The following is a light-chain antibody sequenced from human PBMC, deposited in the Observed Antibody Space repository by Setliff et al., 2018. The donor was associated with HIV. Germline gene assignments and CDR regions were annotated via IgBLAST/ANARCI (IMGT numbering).Light chain of an antibody. CDR3: ASYTKRNVFV. Sequence: LTQPASVSGSPGQSITISCTGTTSDIGSYTFVSWYQHYPGEAPKLILHEVTDRPSGVSYRFSGSRSGTTASLTISGLRAEDEADYYCASYTKRNVFVFGTGTKVTVL. J-gene: IGLJ1*01. CDR1: TSDIGSYTF. CDR2: EVT. V-gene: IGLV2-14*01.